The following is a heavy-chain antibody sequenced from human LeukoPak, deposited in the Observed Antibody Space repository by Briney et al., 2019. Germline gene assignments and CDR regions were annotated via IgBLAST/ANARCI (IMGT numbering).Heavy chain of an antibody. Sequence: PGGSLRLSCAVSGFTVSSNYMSWVRQAPGKGLEWVSVIYSGGSTYYADSVKGRFTISRDNSKNTLYLQMNSLRAEDTAVYYCARQFYDILTGPRAFDIWGQGTMVTVSS. V-gene: IGHV3-53*01. CDR3: ARQFYDILTGPRAFDI. CDR2: IYSGGST. D-gene: IGHD3-9*01. CDR1: GFTVSSNY. J-gene: IGHJ3*02.